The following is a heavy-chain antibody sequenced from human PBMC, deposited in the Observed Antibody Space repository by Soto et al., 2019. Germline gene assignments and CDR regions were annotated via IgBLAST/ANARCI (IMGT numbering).Heavy chain of an antibody. CDR1: GGTFSSYA. D-gene: IGHD4-17*01. V-gene: IGHV1-69*12. CDR3: ARDAETTVERNPYWYFDL. J-gene: IGHJ2*01. CDR2: IIPIFGTA. Sequence: QVQLVQSGAEVKKPGSSVKVSCKASGGTFSSYAISWVRQAPGQGLEWMGGIIPIFGTANYAQKFQGRVTITADESTSTAYMELSSLRSEDTAVYYCARDAETTVERNPYWYFDLWGRGTLVTVSS.